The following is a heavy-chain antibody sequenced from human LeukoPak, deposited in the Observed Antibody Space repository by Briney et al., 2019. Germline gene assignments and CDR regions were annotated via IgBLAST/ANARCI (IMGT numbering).Heavy chain of an antibody. CDR3: ARSVYDILTGYYGTFDI. V-gene: IGHV4-61*02. Sequence: SETLSLTCTVSGGSISSGSYYWSWIRQPAGKGLEWIGRIYTSGSTNYNPSLKSRVTISVDTSKNQFSLKLSSVTAADTAVYYCARSVYDILTGYYGTFDIWGQGTMVTASS. CDR1: GGSISSGSYY. CDR2: IYTSGST. D-gene: IGHD3-9*01. J-gene: IGHJ3*02.